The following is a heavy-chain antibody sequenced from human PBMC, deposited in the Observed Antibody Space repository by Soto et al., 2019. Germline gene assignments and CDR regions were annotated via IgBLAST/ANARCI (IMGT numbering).Heavy chain of an antibody. V-gene: IGHV3-74*01. CDR1: GFTFSSYW. CDR2: INSDGSST. D-gene: IGHD3-22*01. Sequence: GGSLRLSCAASGFTFSSYWMHWVRQAPGKGLVWVSRINSDGSSTSYADSVKGRFTISRDNAKNTLYLQMNSLRAEDTAVYYCARDTEGVVRVIYYMDVWGKGTTVTVSS. J-gene: IGHJ6*03. CDR3: ARDTEGVVRVIYYMDV.